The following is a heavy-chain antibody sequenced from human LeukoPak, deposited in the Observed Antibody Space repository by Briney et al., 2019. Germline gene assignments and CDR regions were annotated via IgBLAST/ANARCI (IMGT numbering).Heavy chain of an antibody. V-gene: IGHV1-69*04. J-gene: IGHJ4*02. D-gene: IGHD3-10*01. CDR2: IIPILGIA. Sequence: SVKVSCKASGGTFSSYAISWVRQAPGQGLAWMGRIIPILGIANYAQKFQGRVKITADKSTSTAYMELSSLRSEDTAVYDCACAVHRHYGSGSYYLVYWGQGTLVTVSS. CDR3: ACAVHRHYGSGSYYLVY. CDR1: GGTFSSYA.